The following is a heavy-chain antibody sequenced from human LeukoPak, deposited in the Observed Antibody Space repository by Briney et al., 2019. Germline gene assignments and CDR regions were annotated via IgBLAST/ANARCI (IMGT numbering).Heavy chain of an antibody. V-gene: IGHV1-8*01. D-gene: IGHD3-10*01. J-gene: IGHJ6*02. CDR3: AREAMVRGVIMTGMDV. CDR1: GYTFTSYD. Sequence: ASVKVSCKASGYTFTSYDINWVRQATGQGVEWMGWMNPNSGNTGYAQKFQGRVTMTRNTSISTAYMELSSLRSEDTAVYYCAREAMVRGVIMTGMDVWGQGTTVTVSS. CDR2: MNPNSGNT.